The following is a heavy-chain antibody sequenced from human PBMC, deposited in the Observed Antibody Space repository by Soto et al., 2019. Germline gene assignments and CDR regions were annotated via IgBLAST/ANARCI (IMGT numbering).Heavy chain of an antibody. CDR3: ATRITVFGLLIPPFDP. Sequence: WETLSLTCAVYGGSVNGYYWNWIRQPPGKGLEWIGEINHTGGTHYNPSLKSRVTVSVDTSKNQFSLRLSSVTAADTAIYYCATRITVFGLLIPPFDPWGQGTQVTVSS. J-gene: IGHJ5*02. CDR1: GGSVNGYY. CDR2: INHTGGT. V-gene: IGHV4-34*01. D-gene: IGHD3-3*01.